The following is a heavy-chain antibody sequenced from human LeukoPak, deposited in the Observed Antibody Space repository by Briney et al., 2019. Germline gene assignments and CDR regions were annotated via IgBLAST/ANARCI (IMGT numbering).Heavy chain of an antibody. V-gene: IGHV3-21*01. CDR3: ARGNWDDILTGYPDYYYMDV. Sequence: PGGPLRLSCAASGFTFSSYSMNWVRQAPGKGLEWVSSISSSSSYIYYADSVKGRFTISRGNAKNSLYLQMNSLRAEDTAVYYCARGNWDDILTGYPDYYYMDVWGKGTTVTVSS. CDR1: GFTFSSYS. J-gene: IGHJ6*03. D-gene: IGHD3-9*01. CDR2: ISSSSSYI.